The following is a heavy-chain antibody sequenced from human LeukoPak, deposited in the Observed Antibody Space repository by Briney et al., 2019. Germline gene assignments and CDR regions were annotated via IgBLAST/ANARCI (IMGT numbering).Heavy chain of an antibody. CDR3: ARDRSQRAYSYGPDGE. D-gene: IGHD5-18*01. V-gene: IGHV3-30*01. Sequence: GRSLRLSCAASGFTFSSYAMHWVRQAPGKGLEWAAVISYDGSNKFYADSVKGRFTISRDNSKNTLSLQMNSLRVEDTAVYYCARDRSQRAYSYGPDGEWGQGTLVTVSS. CDR2: ISYDGSNK. CDR1: GFTFSSYA. J-gene: IGHJ4*02.